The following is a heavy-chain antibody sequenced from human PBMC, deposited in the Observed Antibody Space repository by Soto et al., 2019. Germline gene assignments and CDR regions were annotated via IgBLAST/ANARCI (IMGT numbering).Heavy chain of an antibody. CDR1: GGTFSSYA. Sequence: SVKVSCKASGGTFSSYAISWVRQAPGQGLEWMGGIIPIFGTANYAQKFQGRVTITADESTSTAYMDLSSLRSEDTAVYYCARQAYYDSRFYYYMDVWGKGTTVTVSS. J-gene: IGHJ6*03. D-gene: IGHD3-22*01. V-gene: IGHV1-69*13. CDR3: ARQAYYDSRFYYYMDV. CDR2: IIPIFGTA.